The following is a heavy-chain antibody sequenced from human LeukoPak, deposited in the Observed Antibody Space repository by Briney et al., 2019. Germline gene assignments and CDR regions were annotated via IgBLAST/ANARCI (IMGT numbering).Heavy chain of an antibody. J-gene: IGHJ4*02. D-gene: IGHD1-26*01. CDR1: GFTFINAW. CDR3: TTDGVGVEGATYDN. CDR2: IKAKAHGGTI. V-gene: IGHV3-15*01. Sequence: GGSLRLSCAASGFTFINAWMAWVRQAPGKGLEWVGRIKAKAHGGTIEYAAPVKGRFTISRDDSKNTLYLQMNSLKTEDTAVYYCTTDGVGVEGATYDNWGQGALVSVSS.